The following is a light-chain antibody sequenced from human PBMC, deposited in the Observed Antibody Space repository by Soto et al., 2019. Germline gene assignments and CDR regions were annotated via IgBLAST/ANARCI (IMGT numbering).Light chain of an antibody. Sequence: DIQMTQSPSSLSASVGDRVSITCRSGQSISRYLNWYQQKPGRAPKLLMYAASSLQSGVPSRFSGSGSGTDFTLTISSLQPEDFATYYCQQSDTTPWTFGQGTKVDIK. J-gene: IGKJ1*01. CDR1: QSISRY. V-gene: IGKV1-39*01. CDR2: AAS. CDR3: QQSDTTPWT.